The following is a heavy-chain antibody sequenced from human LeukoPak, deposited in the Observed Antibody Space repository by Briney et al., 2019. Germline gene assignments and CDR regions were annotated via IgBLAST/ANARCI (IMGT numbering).Heavy chain of an antibody. CDR2: IYTSGST. CDR3: ARGPKYYDFWSGYSVTLDY. J-gene: IGHJ4*02. D-gene: IGHD3-3*01. Sequence: PSETLSLTCTVSGGSISSYYWSWIRQPAGKGLEWIGRIYTSGSTNYNPSLKSRVTMSVDTSKNQFSLKLSSVTAADTAVYYCARGPKYYDFWSGYSVTLDYWGQGTLVIVSS. V-gene: IGHV4-4*07. CDR1: GGSISSYY.